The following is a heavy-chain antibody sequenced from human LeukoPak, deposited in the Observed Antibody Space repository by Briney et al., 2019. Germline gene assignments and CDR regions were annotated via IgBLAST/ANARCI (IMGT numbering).Heavy chain of an antibody. CDR2: IHHSGTV. CDR1: GGSVRDYY. J-gene: IGHJ4*02. D-gene: IGHD6-13*01. CDR3: SSHVSAAAGGR. Sequence: PSETLSLTCAVSGGSVRDYYWSWIRQPPGKGLEWIAEIHHSGTVKYNPSLESRVTLSMDTSKNQFSLTLNSVTAADTAVYYCSSHVSAAAGGRWGPGTLVTISS. V-gene: IGHV4-34*01.